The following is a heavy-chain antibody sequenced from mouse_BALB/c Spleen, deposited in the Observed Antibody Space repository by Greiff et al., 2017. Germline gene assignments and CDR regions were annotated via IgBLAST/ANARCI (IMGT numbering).Heavy chain of an antibody. J-gene: IGHJ4*01. CDR1: GYTFTSYW. V-gene: IGHV1-69*02. CDR3: ARREAMDY. Sequence: QVQLQQPGAELVKPGASVKLSCKASGYTFTSYWMHWVKQRPGQGLEWIGEIDPSDSYTNYNQKFKGKATLTVDKSSSTAYMQLSSLTSEDSAVYYCARREAMDYWGQGTSVTVYS. CDR2: IDPSDSYT.